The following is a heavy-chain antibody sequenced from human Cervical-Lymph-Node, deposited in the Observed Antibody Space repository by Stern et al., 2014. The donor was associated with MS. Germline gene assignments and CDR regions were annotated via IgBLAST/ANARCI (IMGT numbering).Heavy chain of an antibody. D-gene: IGHD3-16*01. J-gene: IGHJ4*02. Sequence: QVQLQQWGAGLLKPSETLSLTCAVYGESVMGSNWSWIRQSPGKGLEWIGEVNPSGSSNYNPALKSRVSMSVETSKTHLSLNLTSVTAADTAVYYCARGRGKRVFDYWGQGSLVTVSS. CDR1: GESVMGSN. CDR3: ARGRGKRVFDY. V-gene: IGHV4-34*01. CDR2: VNPSGSS.